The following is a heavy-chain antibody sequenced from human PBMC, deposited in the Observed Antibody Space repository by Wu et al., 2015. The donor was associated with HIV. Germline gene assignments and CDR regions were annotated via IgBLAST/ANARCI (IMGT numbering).Heavy chain of an antibody. D-gene: IGHD3-10*01. CDR3: ARGIRHSGSSYKGGLDYFDY. J-gene: IGHJ4*02. V-gene: IGHV1-46*01. Sequence: QVQLVQSGAEVKKPGASVKVSCKASGYTFTSQYMQWVRQAPGQGLEWMGIINPSSGFTRYAQKFQGRVTMTRDTSTSTVYMDLSSLRSEDAAVYYCARGIRHSGSSYKGGLDYFDYWGQGTLVTVSS. CDR2: INPSSGFT. CDR1: GYTFTSQY.